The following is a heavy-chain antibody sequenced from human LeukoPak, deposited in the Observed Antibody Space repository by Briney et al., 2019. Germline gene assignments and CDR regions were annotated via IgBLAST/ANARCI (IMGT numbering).Heavy chain of an antibody. CDR3: ARDPLSSSSFDY. V-gene: IGHV3-48*01. Sequence: PGGSLRLSCAASGFTFDDYAMHWVRQAPGKGLEWVSYISRSSSTIYYADSVKGRFTISRDNAKNSMYLQMNTLRAEDTAVYYCARDPLSSSSFDYWGQGTLVTVSS. D-gene: IGHD6-13*01. J-gene: IGHJ4*02. CDR1: GFTFDDYA. CDR2: ISRSSSTI.